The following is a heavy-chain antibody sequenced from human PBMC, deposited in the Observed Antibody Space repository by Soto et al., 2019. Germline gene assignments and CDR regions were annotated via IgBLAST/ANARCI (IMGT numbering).Heavy chain of an antibody. Sequence: EGQLLQSGGGLVQPGVSLRVSCAASGFTFSSSGMSWVRQAPGKGLEWVSSISVRGDYRYYAYSVKGRFTISRDNSKNTLYLQMNSLPAEDTAVYYCSNHGGFDFWGQGTMVGVSS. V-gene: IGHV3-23*01. CDR3: SNHGGFDF. J-gene: IGHJ3*01. D-gene: IGHD4-17*01. CDR2: ISVRGDYR. CDR1: GFTFSSSG.